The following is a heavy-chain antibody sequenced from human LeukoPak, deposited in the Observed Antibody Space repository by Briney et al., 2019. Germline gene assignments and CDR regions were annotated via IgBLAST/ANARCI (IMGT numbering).Heavy chain of an antibody. CDR3: ARVVVIPTAHSDAFDI. CDR2: INTDGSST. J-gene: IGHJ3*02. Sequence: GGSLRLSCAASGFTFSSYWMHWVRQAPGKGLVWVSRINTDGSSTSYADSVKGRFTISRDNAKNTLYLQMNSLRAEDTAVYYCARVVVIPTAHSDAFDIWGQGTMVTVSS. D-gene: IGHD3-22*01. CDR1: GFTFSSYW. V-gene: IGHV3-74*01.